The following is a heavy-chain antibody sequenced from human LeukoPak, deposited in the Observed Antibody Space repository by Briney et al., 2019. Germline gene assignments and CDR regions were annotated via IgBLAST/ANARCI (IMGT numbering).Heavy chain of an antibody. Sequence: SETLSLTCAVYGGSFSGYYRSWIRQPPGKGLEWIGEINHSGSTNYNPSLKSRVTISVDTSKNQFSLKLSSVTAADTAVYHCARPCSGGSCSSVWGQGTLVTVSS. D-gene: IGHD2-15*01. CDR1: GGSFSGYY. CDR3: ARPCSGGSCSSV. V-gene: IGHV4-34*01. J-gene: IGHJ4*02. CDR2: INHSGST.